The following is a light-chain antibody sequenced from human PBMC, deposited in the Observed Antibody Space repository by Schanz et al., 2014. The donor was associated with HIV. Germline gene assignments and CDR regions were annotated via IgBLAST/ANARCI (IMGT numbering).Light chain of an antibody. J-gene: IGLJ7*01. CDR3: QVWDSSSDHPV. CDR2: KDS. V-gene: IGLV3-25*02. Sequence: SYELTQPPSVSMSPGQTARITCSGDALPKQYAYWYQQKPGQAPVLVIYKDSERPSGIPERFSGSNSGNTATLTISRVEAXDEADYYCQVWDSSSDHPVFGGGTQLTVL. CDR1: ALPKQY.